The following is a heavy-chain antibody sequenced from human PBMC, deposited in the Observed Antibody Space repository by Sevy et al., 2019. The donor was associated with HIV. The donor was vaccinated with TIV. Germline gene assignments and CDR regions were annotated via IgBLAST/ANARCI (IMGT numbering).Heavy chain of an antibody. Sequence: GGSLRLSCAASGFAFTNYFAMHWVRQAPGKGLEWVALISFDGSDKYYADSVKGRFTISRDNLKNTLFLQMNSLTTEDKAVYYCARPRANYVDHYFFFAMDVWGQGTTVTVSS. CDR1: GFAFTNYFA. V-gene: IGHV3-30-3*01. J-gene: IGHJ6*02. CDR2: ISFDGSDK. D-gene: IGHD4-17*01. CDR3: ARPRANYVDHYFFFAMDV.